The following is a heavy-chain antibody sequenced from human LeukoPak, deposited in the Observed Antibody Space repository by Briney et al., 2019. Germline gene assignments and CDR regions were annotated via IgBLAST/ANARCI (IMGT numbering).Heavy chain of an antibody. J-gene: IGHJ4*02. D-gene: IGHD2-21*02. V-gene: IGHV1-18*01. Sequence: GASVKVSCKASGYTFTSYGISWVRQAPGQGLEWVGWISAYNGNTNYAQKLQGRVTMTTDTSTSTAYMELRSLRSDDTAVYYCARGSYCGGDCYSYYFDYWGQGTLVTVSS. CDR2: ISAYNGNT. CDR1: GYTFTSYG. CDR3: ARGSYCGGDCYSYYFDY.